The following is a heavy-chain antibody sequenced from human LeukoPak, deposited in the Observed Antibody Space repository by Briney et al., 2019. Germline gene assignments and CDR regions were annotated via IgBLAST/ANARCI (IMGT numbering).Heavy chain of an antibody. D-gene: IGHD4-17*01. Sequence: APVKVSCKASGYTFTNYGISWVRQAPGQGLEWMGWISAYNGNTNYAQKLQDRVTMTTDTSTSTAYMELRSLRSDDTAVYYCARDSGYGDYVGNPWGQGTLVTVSS. CDR3: ARDSGYGDYVGNP. J-gene: IGHJ5*02. CDR1: GYTFTNYG. V-gene: IGHV1-18*01. CDR2: ISAYNGNT.